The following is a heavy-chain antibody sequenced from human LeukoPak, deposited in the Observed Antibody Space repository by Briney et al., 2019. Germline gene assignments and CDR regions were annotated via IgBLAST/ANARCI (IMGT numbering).Heavy chain of an antibody. Sequence: SETLSLTCTVSGGSISSGGHYWSWIRQPAGKGLEYLGRIYSTGSTNYNPSLRSRVTISVDTSKNHFSLKLSSVTAADTAVYYCARDQAYSGSGIYTYFDYWGQGILVTVSS. D-gene: IGHD3-10*01. CDR2: IYSTGST. J-gene: IGHJ4*02. V-gene: IGHV4-61*02. CDR1: GGSISSGGHY. CDR3: ARDQAYSGSGIYTYFDY.